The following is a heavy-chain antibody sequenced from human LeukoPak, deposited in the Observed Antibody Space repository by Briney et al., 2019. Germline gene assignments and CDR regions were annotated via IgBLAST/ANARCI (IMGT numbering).Heavy chain of an antibody. D-gene: IGHD6-19*01. CDR2: IYYSGST. CDR1: GGSISSSSYY. Sequence: SETLSLTCTVSGGSISSSSYYWGWIRQPPGKGLEWIGSIYYSGSTYYNPSLKSRVTISVDTSKNQFSLKLSSVTAADTAVYYCARDETIAVADWGQGTLVTVSS. CDR3: ARDETIAVAD. V-gene: IGHV4-39*07. J-gene: IGHJ4*02.